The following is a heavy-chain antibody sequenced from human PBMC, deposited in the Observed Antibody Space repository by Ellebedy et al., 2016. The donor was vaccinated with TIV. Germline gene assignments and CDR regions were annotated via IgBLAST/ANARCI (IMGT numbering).Heavy chain of an antibody. CDR1: GYTFTGYY. Sequence: ASVKVSCKASGYTFTGYYMHWVRQAPGQGLEWMGWINPNSGGTNSAQKFQGRVTMTRDTSVTTAYLELSRLRSDDTAVYYCTINPHPRTLLLTSHYGMDVWGQGTTVTVSS. CDR2: INPNSGGT. V-gene: IGHV1-2*02. D-gene: IGHD2-21*02. J-gene: IGHJ6*02. CDR3: TINPHPRTLLLTSHYGMDV.